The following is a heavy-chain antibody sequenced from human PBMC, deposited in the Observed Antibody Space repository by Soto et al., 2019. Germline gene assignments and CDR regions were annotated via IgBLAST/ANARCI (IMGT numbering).Heavy chain of an antibody. V-gene: IGHV5-10-1*01. CDR3: TRRASSSFYHFDF. D-gene: IGHD2-2*01. J-gene: IGHJ4*02. CDR1: GYSFTAYW. CDR2: IDPSDSYV. Sequence: GESLKISCHASGYSFTAYWITWVRQMPGKGLEWMATIDPSDSYVDYSPSFRGHVTFSVDRSITTVYLQWNSLKASDSAMYFCTRRASSSFYHFDFWGQGALVTVSS.